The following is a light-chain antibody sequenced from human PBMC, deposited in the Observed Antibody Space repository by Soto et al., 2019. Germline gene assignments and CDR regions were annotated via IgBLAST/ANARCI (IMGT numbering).Light chain of an antibody. CDR1: SSDVGGYNF. CDR3: TSYAGGNNV. CDR2: EVN. J-gene: IGLJ1*01. Sequence: QSALTQPPSASGSPGQSVTISCTGTSSDVGGYNFVSWYQQYPGKVPKLIIYEVNKRPSGVPDRFSGSKSGNTASLTVSGLQAEDEADYYCTSYAGGNNVFGTGTKLTVL. V-gene: IGLV2-8*01.